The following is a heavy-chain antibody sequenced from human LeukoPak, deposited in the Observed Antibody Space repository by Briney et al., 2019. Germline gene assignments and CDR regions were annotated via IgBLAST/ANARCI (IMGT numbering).Heavy chain of an antibody. J-gene: IGHJ3*02. Sequence: GSSVKVSCKASGGTFRSYAISWVRQAPGQGLEWMGGIIPIFGTTNYAQKFQGRVTITADESTSTAYMELSSLRSEGTAVYYCARYSAAAGTDAFDIWGQGTMVTVSS. CDR1: GGTFRSYA. V-gene: IGHV1-69*01. CDR3: ARYSAAAGTDAFDI. D-gene: IGHD6-13*01. CDR2: IIPIFGTT.